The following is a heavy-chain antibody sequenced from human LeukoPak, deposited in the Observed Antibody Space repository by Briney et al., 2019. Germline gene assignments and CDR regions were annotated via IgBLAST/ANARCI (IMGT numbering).Heavy chain of an antibody. CDR1: DGSISSGYYY. D-gene: IGHD5-12*01. J-gene: IGHJ4*02. Sequence: SETLSLTCSVSDGSISSGYYYWNWIRQTPGKGLEWIGEVNDSGGTNISPSLRSRVSISVDTSKNQFSLILTSVTAADTAVYYCARVDIVATIHFDYWGQGTLVTVSS. CDR2: VNDSGGT. CDR3: ARVDIVATIHFDY. V-gene: IGHV4-39*07.